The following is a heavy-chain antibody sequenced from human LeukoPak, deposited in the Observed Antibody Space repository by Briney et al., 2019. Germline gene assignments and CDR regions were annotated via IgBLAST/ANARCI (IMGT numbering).Heavy chain of an antibody. J-gene: IGHJ4*02. CDR3: ARDPTAVAGTGGFDY. CDR1: GGSISSYY. Sequence: KASETLSLTCTVSGGSISSYYWGWIRQPPGKGLEWIGSIYHSGSTYYNPSLKSRVTISVDTSKNQFSLKLSSVTAADTAVYYCARDPTAVAGTGGFDYWGQGTLVTVSS. CDR2: IYHSGST. D-gene: IGHD6-19*01. V-gene: IGHV4-38-2*02.